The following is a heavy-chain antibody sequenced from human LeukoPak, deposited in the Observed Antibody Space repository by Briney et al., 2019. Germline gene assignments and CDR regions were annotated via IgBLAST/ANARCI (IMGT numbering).Heavy chain of an antibody. D-gene: IGHD4-17*01. V-gene: IGHV3-74*01. J-gene: IGHJ6*03. CDR1: GFSFSRYW. CDR3: ARERSTVFTMDV. Sequence: GGSLRLSCAASGFSFSRYWMHWVRQAPGKGLEWVARIYLDGSSTSHADSVKGRFTISRDNAKNTLYLQMNSLRVEDTAVYYCARERSTVFTMDVWGKGTTVTVSS. CDR2: IYLDGSST.